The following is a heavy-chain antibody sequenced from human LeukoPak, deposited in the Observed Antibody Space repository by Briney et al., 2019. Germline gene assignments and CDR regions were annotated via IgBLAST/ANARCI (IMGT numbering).Heavy chain of an antibody. Sequence: PGGSLRLSCAASGFTFSDYYMSWISQAPGKGLEWVSYISSSGSTRYYADSVKGRFTISRDNAKNSLYLQMTSLRAEDTAVYFCARVSLVNNYFDYWGQGTLVTVSS. CDR1: GFTFSDYY. J-gene: IGHJ4*02. CDR3: ARVSLVNNYFDY. V-gene: IGHV3-11*01. D-gene: IGHD1/OR15-1a*01. CDR2: ISSSGSTR.